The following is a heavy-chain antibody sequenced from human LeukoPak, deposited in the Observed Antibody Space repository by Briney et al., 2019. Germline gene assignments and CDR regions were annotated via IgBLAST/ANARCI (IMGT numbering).Heavy chain of an antibody. V-gene: IGHV3-23*01. CDR2: ISGNGVNT. CDR1: GFTFSTYA. Sequence: GGSLRLSCAASGFTFSTYAMSWVRQAPGKGLAWVSTISGNGVNTYYADSVKGRFTISRDKSKNTLYLQMNSLRAEDTALYYCAKGVHSSSWDGFDIWGQGTTVTVSS. CDR3: AKGVHSSSWDGFDI. D-gene: IGHD6-13*01. J-gene: IGHJ3*02.